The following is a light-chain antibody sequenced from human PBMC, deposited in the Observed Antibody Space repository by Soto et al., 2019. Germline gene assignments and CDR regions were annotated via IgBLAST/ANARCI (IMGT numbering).Light chain of an antibody. J-gene: IGKJ4*01. Sequence: EIVMTQSPATLSVSPGERATLSCRASQSVSSKLAWYQQKPGQAPRLLIYGASTRATGIPARFSGSGSGTEFTLTISSLQSEDFAVYYCQQYNNWPPDTFGGGTKVDIK. CDR1: QSVSSK. CDR2: GAS. V-gene: IGKV3-15*01. CDR3: QQYNNWPPDT.